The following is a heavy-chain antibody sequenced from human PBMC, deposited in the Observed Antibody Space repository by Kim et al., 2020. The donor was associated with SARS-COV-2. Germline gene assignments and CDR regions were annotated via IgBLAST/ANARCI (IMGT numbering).Heavy chain of an antibody. J-gene: IGHJ4*02. V-gene: IGHV4-34*01. Sequence: YNPSLRSRVSISVDTSKNQFSLRVDSVTAADTGVYYCARCVTGGGVLDSWGRGNLVTVSS. D-gene: IGHD2-8*02. CDR3: ARCVTGGGVLDS.